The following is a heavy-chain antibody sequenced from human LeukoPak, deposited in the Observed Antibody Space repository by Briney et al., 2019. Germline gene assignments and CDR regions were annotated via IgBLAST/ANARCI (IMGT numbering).Heavy chain of an antibody. D-gene: IGHD1-26*01. CDR3: ARDRWELPEEN. CDR2: ISTSSSYI. J-gene: IGHJ4*02. V-gene: IGHV3-21*01. CDR1: GFTFSSYT. Sequence: GGSLRLSCAASGFTFSSYTMNWVRQAPGKGLEWVSSISTSSSYIYYADSVKGRFTISRDNAKNSLYLQMNSLRAEDTAVYYCARDRWELPEENWGQGTLVTVSS.